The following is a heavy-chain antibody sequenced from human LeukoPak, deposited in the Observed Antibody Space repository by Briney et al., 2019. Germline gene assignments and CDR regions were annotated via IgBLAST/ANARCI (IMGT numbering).Heavy chain of an antibody. J-gene: IGHJ4*02. Sequence: SETLSLTCTVSGGSISSSSYYWGWIRQPPGEGLEWIGSIYYSGSTYYNSSLKSRVTISVDTSKNQFSLKLSSVTAADTAVYYCARLKRTGYCTSGVCYFDYWGQGTLVTVSS. CDR2: IYYSGST. CDR1: GGSISSSSYY. V-gene: IGHV4-39*01. CDR3: ARLKRTGYCTSGVCYFDY. D-gene: IGHD2-8*01.